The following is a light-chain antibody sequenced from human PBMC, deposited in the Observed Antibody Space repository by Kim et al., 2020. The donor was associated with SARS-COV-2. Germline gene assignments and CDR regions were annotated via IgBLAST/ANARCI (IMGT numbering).Light chain of an antibody. J-gene: IGKJ4*01. CDR2: DAA. CDR1: RDVGIS. CDR3: QQRGNWHPALT. V-gene: IGKV3D-11*01. Sequence: GESAHLSCRASRDVGISLAWYQQTPGHSPRLLIYDAAIRAAGIPDRFSGSRSGTDFPLTIGSLAPEDFAIYYCQQRGNWHPALTIGGGTKVDIK.